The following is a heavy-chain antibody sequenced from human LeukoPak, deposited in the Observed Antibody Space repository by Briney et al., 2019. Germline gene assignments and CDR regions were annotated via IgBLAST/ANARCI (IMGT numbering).Heavy chain of an antibody. CDR1: GFTFSSYA. CDR2: ISGNGETI. V-gene: IGHV3-23*01. Sequence: PGGSLRLSCAASGFTFSSYAMNWVRQAPGKGLEWVSVISGNGETIIYADSVKGRFAISRDNSKNTVYLQMNSLRAEDTALYYCAKDIAIIGSTKRAWDYWGQGILVTVSS. J-gene: IGHJ4*02. D-gene: IGHD3-16*02. CDR3: AKDIAIIGSTKRAWDY.